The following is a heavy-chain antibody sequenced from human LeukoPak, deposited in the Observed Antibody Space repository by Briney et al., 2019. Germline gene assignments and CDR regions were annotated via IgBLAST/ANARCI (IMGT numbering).Heavy chain of an antibody. J-gene: IGHJ4*02. Sequence: SETLSLTCAVYGGSFSGYYWSWIRQPPGKGLEWIGEINHSGSTNYNPSLKSRVTISVDTSKNQFSLKLSSVTAADTAVYYCARLSPRSGWYAYWGQGTLVTVSS. CDR2: INHSGST. D-gene: IGHD6-13*01. CDR1: GGSFSGYY. V-gene: IGHV4-34*01. CDR3: ARLSPRSGWYAY.